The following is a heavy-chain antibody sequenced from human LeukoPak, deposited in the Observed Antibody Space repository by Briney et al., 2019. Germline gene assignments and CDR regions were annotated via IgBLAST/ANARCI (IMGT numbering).Heavy chain of an antibody. Sequence: GGSLRLSCAASGFTFSSYSMNWVRQAPGKGLEWVSSISSISSYIYYADSVKGRFTISRDNAKNSLYLQMNSLRAEDTAVYYCARVTEAPYYFDYWGQGTLVTVSS. CDR1: GFTFSSYS. V-gene: IGHV3-21*01. CDR3: ARVTEAPYYFDY. J-gene: IGHJ4*02. CDR2: ISSISSYI.